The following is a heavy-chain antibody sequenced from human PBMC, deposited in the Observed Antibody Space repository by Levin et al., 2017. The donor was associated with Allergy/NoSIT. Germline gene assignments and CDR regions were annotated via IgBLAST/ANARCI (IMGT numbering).Heavy chain of an antibody. CDR3: ARSYGSGSYSVYFDY. CDR2: IYYSGST. Sequence: SQTLSLTCTVSGGSISSYYWSWLRQPPGKGLEWIGYIYYSGSTNYNPSLKSRVTISVDTSKNQFSLKLSSVTAADTAVYYCARSYGSGSYSVYFDYWGQGTLVTVSS. D-gene: IGHD3-10*01. V-gene: IGHV4-59*01. J-gene: IGHJ4*02. CDR1: GGSISSYY.